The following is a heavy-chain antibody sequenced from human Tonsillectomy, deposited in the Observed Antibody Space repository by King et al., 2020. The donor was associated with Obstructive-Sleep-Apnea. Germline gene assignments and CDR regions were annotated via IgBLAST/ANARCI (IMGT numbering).Heavy chain of an antibody. CDR1: EYSFTSYW. V-gene: IGHV5-51*01. CDR2: IYPCDSDT. Sequence: VQLVESGAEVKEPGESLKLSCKGSEYSFTSYWIGWVRQLPGKGLEWMGIIYPCDSDTRYSPSFQGQVTISADKSISTAYLQWSRLKASDTAMYYCARRYDTSGYFVSWGQGTLVTVSS. D-gene: IGHD3-22*01. CDR3: ARRYDTSGYFVS. J-gene: IGHJ5*02.